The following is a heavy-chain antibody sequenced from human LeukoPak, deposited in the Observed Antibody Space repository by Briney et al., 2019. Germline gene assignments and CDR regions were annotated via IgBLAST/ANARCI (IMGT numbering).Heavy chain of an antibody. D-gene: IGHD2-2*01. V-gene: IGHV3-23*01. J-gene: IGHJ5*02. CDR1: GFTFGSSA. CDR2: IVGSGSST. Sequence: GGSLRLSCAAYGFTFGSSAMSWVRQAPGEGLEWVSGIVGSGSSTYYADSVKGRFTISRDNSKNTLYLQMNSLRAEDTAVYYCATGYCSSMSCFKEFDTWGQGTLVTLSS. CDR3: ATGYCSSMSCFKEFDT.